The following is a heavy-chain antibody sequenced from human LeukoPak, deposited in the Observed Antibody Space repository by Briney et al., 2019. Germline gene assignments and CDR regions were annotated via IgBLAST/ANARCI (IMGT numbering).Heavy chain of an antibody. CDR1: GGSISSYY. Sequence: SETLSLTCTVSGGSISSYYWSWIRQPPGKGLEWIGEINHSGSTNYNPSLKSRVTISVDTSKNQFSLKLSSVTAADTAVYYCARGLYCSGGSCTYYFDYWGQGTLVTVSS. J-gene: IGHJ4*02. D-gene: IGHD2-15*01. V-gene: IGHV4-34*01. CDR2: INHSGST. CDR3: ARGLYCSGGSCTYYFDY.